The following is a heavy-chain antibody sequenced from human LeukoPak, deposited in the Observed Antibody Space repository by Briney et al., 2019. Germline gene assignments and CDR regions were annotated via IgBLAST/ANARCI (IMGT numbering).Heavy chain of an antibody. J-gene: IGHJ4*02. D-gene: IGHD6-6*01. CDR3: ARHLYSSSSGIDY. Sequence: AGESLKISCKGSGFSITSYWIAWVRQMPGKGLEWMGIIYPGDSDTRYSPSFQGQVTISADKSISTAYLQWSSLKASDTAMYYCARHLYSSSSGIDYWGQGTLVTVSS. CDR2: IYPGDSDT. V-gene: IGHV5-51*01. CDR1: GFSITSYW.